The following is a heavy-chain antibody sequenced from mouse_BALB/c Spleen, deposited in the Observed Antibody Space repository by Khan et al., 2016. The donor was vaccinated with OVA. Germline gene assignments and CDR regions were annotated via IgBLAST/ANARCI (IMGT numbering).Heavy chain of an antibody. CDR2: INSNGGST. CDR1: GFTFSSYG. V-gene: IGHV5-6-3*01. CDR3: ARMARTIN. Sequence: EVNVVESGGGLVQPGGSLKLSCAASGFTFSSYGMSWVRQTPDKRLELVATINSNGGSTYYPDSVKGRFTISRDNAKNTLYLQMSSLKSEDTAMYYCARMARTINWGQGTTLTVSS. J-gene: IGHJ2*01.